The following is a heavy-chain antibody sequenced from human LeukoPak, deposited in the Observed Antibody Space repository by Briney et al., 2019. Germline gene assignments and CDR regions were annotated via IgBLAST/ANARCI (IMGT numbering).Heavy chain of an antibody. CDR1: GFTFSSYE. V-gene: IGHV3-48*03. CDR3: ARADYGDYVVDY. J-gene: IGHJ4*02. Sequence: GSLRLSCAASGFTFSSYEMNWVRQAPGKGLEWVSYISSSGSTIYYADSVKGRFTISRDNAKNSLYLQMNSLRAEDTAVYYCARADYGDYVVDYWGQGTLVTVSS. CDR2: ISSSGSTI. D-gene: IGHD4-17*01.